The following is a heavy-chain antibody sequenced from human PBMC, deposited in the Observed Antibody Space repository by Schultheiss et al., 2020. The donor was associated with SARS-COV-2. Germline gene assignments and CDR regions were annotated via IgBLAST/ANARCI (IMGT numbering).Heavy chain of an antibody. Sequence: SGPTLVKPTQTLTLTCTFSGFSLSTSGMCVSWIRQPPGKALEWLARIDWDDDKYYSTSLKTRLTISKDTSKNQVVLTMTNMDPVDTATYYCARTVGYCSSTSCYRSYYYYYMDVWGKGTTVTVSS. CDR3: ARTVGYCSSTSCYRSYYYYYMDV. V-gene: IGHV2-70*11. CDR2: IDWDDDK. CDR1: GFSLSTSGMC. D-gene: IGHD2-2*01. J-gene: IGHJ6*03.